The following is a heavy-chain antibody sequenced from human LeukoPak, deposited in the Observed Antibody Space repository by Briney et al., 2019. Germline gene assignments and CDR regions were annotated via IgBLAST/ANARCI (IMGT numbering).Heavy chain of an antibody. CDR2: IIPILGIA. Sequence: SVKVSCKASGGTFSSYAISWVRQAPGQGLEWMGRIIPILGIANYAQKFQGRVTITADKSTSTAYMELSSLRSEDTAVYYCARLSTAAADSDHWGQGTLVTVSS. CDR1: GGTFSSYA. V-gene: IGHV1-69*04. J-gene: IGHJ4*02. D-gene: IGHD6-25*01. CDR3: ARLSTAAADSDH.